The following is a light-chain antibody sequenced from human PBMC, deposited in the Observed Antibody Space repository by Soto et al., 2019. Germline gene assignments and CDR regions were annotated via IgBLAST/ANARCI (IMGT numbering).Light chain of an antibody. Sequence: EIVLTQSAGTLCLSPGERATLSCRASQSVSSSYLAWYQQKNGQAPRILIYGASSRDTGIPDRFSGSGSGTDFTLAISRLEPEDFQVYYCQQYGSSPITFGQGTRLEIK. V-gene: IGKV3-20*01. CDR3: QQYGSSPIT. J-gene: IGKJ5*01. CDR2: GAS. CDR1: QSVSSSY.